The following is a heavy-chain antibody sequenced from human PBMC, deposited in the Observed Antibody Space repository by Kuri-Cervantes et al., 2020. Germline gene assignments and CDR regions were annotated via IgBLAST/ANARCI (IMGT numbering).Heavy chain of an antibody. CDR2: ISSSGSTI. CDR1: GFTFSDYY. V-gene: IGHV3-11*01. Sequence: GGSLRLSCAASGFTFSDYYMSWIRQAPGKGLECVSYISSSGSTIYYADSVKGRFTISRDNAKNSLYLQMNSLRAEDTALYYCAKDMGYSSSWTGFDYWGRGTTVTVSS. J-gene: IGHJ4*03. CDR3: AKDMGYSSSWTGFDY. D-gene: IGHD6-13*01.